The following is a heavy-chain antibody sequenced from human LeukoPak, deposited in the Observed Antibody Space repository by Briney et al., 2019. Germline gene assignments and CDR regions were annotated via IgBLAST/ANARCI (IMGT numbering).Heavy chain of an antibody. CDR3: ARDVVSSSWYGY. J-gene: IGHJ4*02. Sequence: ASVKVSCKASGYTFTGYYMHWVRQAPGQGLEWMGRINPNSGGTNYAQKFQGRVTMTRDTSISTAYMELSRLRSDDTAVYYSARDVVSSSWYGYWGQGTLVTVSS. V-gene: IGHV1-2*06. D-gene: IGHD6-13*01. CDR1: GYTFTGYY. CDR2: INPNSGGT.